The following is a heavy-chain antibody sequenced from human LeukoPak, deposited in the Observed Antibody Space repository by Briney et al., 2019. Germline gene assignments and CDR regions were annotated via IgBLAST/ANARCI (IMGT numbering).Heavy chain of an antibody. Sequence: PSETLSLTCSVSGGSISSSSYYWGWIRQPPGKGLEWIGSIYYSGTTYYNPSLKSRVTISVVTSKNQFSLKVSSVTAADTAVYYCARDLPLPAETHFDHWGQGTLVTVSS. CDR1: GGSISSSSYY. CDR2: IYYSGTT. J-gene: IGHJ4*02. CDR3: ARDLPLPAETHFDH. V-gene: IGHV4-39*07.